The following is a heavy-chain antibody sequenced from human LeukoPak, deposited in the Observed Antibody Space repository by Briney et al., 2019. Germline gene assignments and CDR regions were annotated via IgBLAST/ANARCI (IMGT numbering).Heavy chain of an antibody. CDR1: GLTFSNYA. V-gene: IGHV3-23*01. Sequence: GGSLRLSCADSGLTFSNYAMSWVRQAPGKGLEWVSVISGSGGSTYYADSVKGRFTISRDNSKNTLYLQMNSLRAEDTAVYYCAKDRVVSGIYFFDYWGQGTLVTVSS. D-gene: IGHD1-26*01. CDR3: AKDRVVSGIYFFDY. J-gene: IGHJ4*02. CDR2: ISGSGGST.